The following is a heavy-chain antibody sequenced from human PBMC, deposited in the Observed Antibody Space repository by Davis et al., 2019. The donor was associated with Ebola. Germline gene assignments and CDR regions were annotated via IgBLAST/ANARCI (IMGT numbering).Heavy chain of an antibody. CDR2: IYYSGST. CDR1: GGSISNYY. V-gene: IGHV4-59*08. Sequence: GSLRLSCTVSGGSISNYYWSWIRQSPGKGLEWIAYIYYSGSTSYNPSLKSRVTISLDTPKNQFSLKLTSVTAADTAVYYCARHTSYGGKTWFDPWGQGTLVTVSS. CDR3: ARHTSYGGKTWFDP. J-gene: IGHJ5*02. D-gene: IGHD4-23*01.